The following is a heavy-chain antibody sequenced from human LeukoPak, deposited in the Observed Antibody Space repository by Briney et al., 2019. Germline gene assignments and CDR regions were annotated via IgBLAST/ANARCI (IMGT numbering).Heavy chain of an antibody. J-gene: IGHJ4*02. V-gene: IGHV1-2*02. Sequence: ASVKVSCKASGYTFTNYYMHWVRQAPGQGLEWMGWINPNSGGTNYAQKFQGRVTMTRDTSISTAYMELSRLRFDDTAVYYCARYCSSTSCYVRNFDYWGQGTLVTVSS. CDR2: INPNSGGT. CDR3: ARYCSSTSCYVRNFDY. CDR1: GYTFTNYY. D-gene: IGHD2-2*01.